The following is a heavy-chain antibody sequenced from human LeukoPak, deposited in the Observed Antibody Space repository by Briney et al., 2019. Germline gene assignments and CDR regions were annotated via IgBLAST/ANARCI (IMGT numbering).Heavy chain of an antibody. V-gene: IGHV6-1*01. D-gene: IGHD2-2*01. J-gene: IGHJ4*02. CDR2: TYYRSKWYN. CDR3: VRGGVEAPAAMGFDY. CDR1: GDSVSSNSGA. Sequence: SQTLSLTCAISGDSVSSNSGAWNWIRQSPSRGLEWLGRTYYRSKWYNEYALSVKSRITINPDTTKNQFSLQLSSVTPEDTAVYYCVRGGVEAPAAMGFDYWGQGTLVTVSS.